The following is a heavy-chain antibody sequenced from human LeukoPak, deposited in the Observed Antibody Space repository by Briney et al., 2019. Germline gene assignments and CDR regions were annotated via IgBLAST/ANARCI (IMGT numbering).Heavy chain of an antibody. D-gene: IGHD1-26*01. J-gene: IGHJ4*02. CDR1: GYSISSGYY. CDR2: MYHSGST. CDR3: ARDSVSIVGKDY. V-gene: IGHV4-38-2*02. Sequence: PSETLSLTCTVSGYSISSGYYWGWIRQPPGKGLEWIESMYHSGSTYYNPSLKSRVTMSVDTSKNQLSLKLSSVTAADTAVYYCARDSVSIVGKDYWGQGTLVTVSS.